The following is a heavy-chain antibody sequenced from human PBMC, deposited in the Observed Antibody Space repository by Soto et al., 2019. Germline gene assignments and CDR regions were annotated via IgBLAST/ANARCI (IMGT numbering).Heavy chain of an antibody. CDR3: AGWAVGIMIFGVPKDY. V-gene: IGHV4-34*01. D-gene: IGHD3-3*01. CDR1: GGSFSGHF. Sequence: SETLSLTCVVYGGSFSGHFLSWIRQPPGKGLEWIGEINHSGSANYNPSLKSRVTISVDTSKNQFSLKLTSVTAADTAVYYCAGWAVGIMIFGVPKDYWSQGTQVTVS. CDR2: INHSGSA. J-gene: IGHJ4*02.